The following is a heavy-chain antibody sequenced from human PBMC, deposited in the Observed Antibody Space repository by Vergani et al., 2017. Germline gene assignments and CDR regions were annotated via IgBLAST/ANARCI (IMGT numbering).Heavy chain of an antibody. J-gene: IGHJ6*02. V-gene: IGHV3-33*01. CDR3: ARDNYDILTGYYISYYYYGMDV. D-gene: IGHD3-9*01. Sequence: QVQLEESGGGVVQPGRSLRLSCAGSGFTLSSHAMHWVRQAPGKGLEWVAFIWYDGSKEYYADSVKGRFTISRDNSKNTLYLQMNNLRAADTAVYYCARDNYDILTGYYISYYYYGMDVWGQGTTVTVSS. CDR1: GFTLSSHA. CDR2: IWYDGSKE.